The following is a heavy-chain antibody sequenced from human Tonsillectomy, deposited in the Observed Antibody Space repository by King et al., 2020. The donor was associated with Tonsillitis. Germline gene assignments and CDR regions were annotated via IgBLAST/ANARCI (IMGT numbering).Heavy chain of an antibody. D-gene: IGHD3-22*01. J-gene: IGHJ4*02. Sequence: VQLVESGGGLVQPGGSLRLSCAASGFTFSRYSMNWVRQAPGKGLEWVSYISSSSSTIYYADSVKGRFTISRDNAKNSLYLQMNSLRPEDTAVYYCARAANIYVSSGYWVYWGQGTLVTVSS. CDR2: ISSSSSTI. V-gene: IGHV3-48*01. CDR3: ARAANIYVSSGYWVY. CDR1: GFTFSRYS.